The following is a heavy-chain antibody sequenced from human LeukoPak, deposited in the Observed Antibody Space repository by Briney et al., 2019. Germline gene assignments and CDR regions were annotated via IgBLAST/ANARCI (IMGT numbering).Heavy chain of an antibody. CDR3: ARWSHPEGFDY. CDR2: IYYSGST. Sequence: PSETLSLTCTVSGGSISSYYWSWIRQPPGKGLEWIGYIYYSGSTNYNPSLKSRVTISVDTSKNQFSLKLSSVTAADTAVYYCARWSHPEGFDYWGQGTLVTVSS. J-gene: IGHJ4*02. CDR1: GGSISSYY. V-gene: IGHV4-59*01.